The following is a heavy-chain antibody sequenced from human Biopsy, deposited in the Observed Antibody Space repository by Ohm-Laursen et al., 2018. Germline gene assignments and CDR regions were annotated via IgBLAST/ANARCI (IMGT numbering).Heavy chain of an antibody. CDR1: GYTFTNYG. CDR3: AADSGSGSHFRFDY. CDR2: INPSGSDA. D-gene: IGHD3-10*01. V-gene: IGHV1-46*01. Sequence: ASVKVSCNASGYTFTNYGITWVRQAPGQGLEWMGIINPSGSDATYAQKFQGRVTMTRDTSTSTAYMDLSSLRSEDTAVYYCAADSGSGSHFRFDYWGQGALVSVSS. J-gene: IGHJ4*02.